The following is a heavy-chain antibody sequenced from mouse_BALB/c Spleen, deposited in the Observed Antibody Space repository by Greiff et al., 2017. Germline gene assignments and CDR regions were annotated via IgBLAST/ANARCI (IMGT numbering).Heavy chain of an antibody. CDR2: ISSGSSTI. V-gene: IGHV5-17*02. Sequence: EVQLVESGGGLVQPGGSRKLSCAASGFTFSSFGMHWVRQAPEKGLEWVAYISSGSSTIYYADTVKGRFTISRDNPKNTLFLQMTSLRSEDTAMYYCARSGLTTYWYVDVWGAGTTVTVSS. J-gene: IGHJ1*01. D-gene: IGHD1-3*01. CDR1: GFTFSSFG. CDR3: ARSGLTTYWYVDV.